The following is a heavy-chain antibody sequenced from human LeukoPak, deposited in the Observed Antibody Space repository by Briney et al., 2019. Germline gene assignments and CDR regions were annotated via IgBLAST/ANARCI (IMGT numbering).Heavy chain of an antibody. CDR3: ARDQEGFDY. J-gene: IGHJ4*02. CDR1: GYTFTNNY. CDR2: IYPRDGST. V-gene: IGHV1-46*01. Sequence: VASVNVSCKASGYTFTNNYLHWVRQAPGQGLEWMGMIYPRDGSTSYAQNFQGRVTVTRDTSTTTVHMELRGLRSEDTAVYYCARDQEGFDYWGREPWSPSP.